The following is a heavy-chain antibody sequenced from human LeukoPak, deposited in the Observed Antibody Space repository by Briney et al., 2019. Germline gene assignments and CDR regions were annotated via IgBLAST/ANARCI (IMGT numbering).Heavy chain of an antibody. CDR2: IYYSGST. J-gene: IGHJ4*02. CDR3: ARGPFVAAHFDY. D-gene: IGHD6-13*01. V-gene: IGHV4-59*06. Sequence: SETLSLTCTVSGGSISSYYWSWIRQHPGKGLEWIGYIYYSGSTYYNPSLKSRVTISVDTSKNQFSLKLSSVTAADTAVYYCARGPFVAAHFDYWGQGTLVTVSS. CDR1: GGSISSYY.